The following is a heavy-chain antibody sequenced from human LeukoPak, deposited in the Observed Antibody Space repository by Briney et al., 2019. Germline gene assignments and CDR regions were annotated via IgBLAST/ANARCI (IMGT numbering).Heavy chain of an antibody. V-gene: IGHV3-23*01. Sequence: PGGSLRLSCAASGFTFSNYAMSWVRQAPGKGLEWVSTIGGSGGSTYYADSVKGRFTISRDNSKSTLYLQMNSLRAEDTAVYYCAKGRTHYYDTIDYWGQGTLVTVSS. CDR2: IGGSGGST. J-gene: IGHJ4*02. CDR3: AKGRTHYYDTIDY. CDR1: GFTFSNYA. D-gene: IGHD3-22*01.